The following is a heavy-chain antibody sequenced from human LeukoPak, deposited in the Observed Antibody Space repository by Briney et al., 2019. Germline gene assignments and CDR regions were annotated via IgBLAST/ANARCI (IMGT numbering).Heavy chain of an antibody. J-gene: IGHJ3*01. CDR2: INQDGSKK. V-gene: IGHV3-7*05. CDR1: GFSFSSDG. Sequence: QTGGSLRLSCAASGFSFSSDGMNWVRQAPGKGLEWVANINQDGSKKYYVDSVKGRFTISRDNAKNSLYLQMNSLRAEDTAVYYCARDPAILIWVACDFWGQGTMVTVSS. CDR3: ARDPAILIWVACDF. D-gene: IGHD3/OR15-3a*01.